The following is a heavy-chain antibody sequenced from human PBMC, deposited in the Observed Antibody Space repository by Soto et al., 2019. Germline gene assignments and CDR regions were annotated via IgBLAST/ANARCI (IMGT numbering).Heavy chain of an antibody. V-gene: IGHV1-3*01. CDR2: ISAGNGDT. Sequence: AAVKVSCTSSGYIFTSYTMHWVRQAPGQRLEWMGWISAGNGDTKYSQKFQGRVTITRDTSASTAYMELSSLRSEDTAVYYCAREVGDFWSGYHAMDFRGQGSTITV. J-gene: IGHJ6*01. CDR1: GYIFTSYT. CDR3: AREVGDFWSGYHAMDF. D-gene: IGHD3-3*01.